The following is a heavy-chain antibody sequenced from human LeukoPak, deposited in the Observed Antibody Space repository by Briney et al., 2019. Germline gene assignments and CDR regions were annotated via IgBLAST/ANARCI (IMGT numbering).Heavy chain of an antibody. CDR1: GGSIISYY. Sequence: PSETLSLTCAVSGGSIISYYWSWIRQPPGKGLEWIGYIYYSGSTNYNPSLKSRVTISVDTSKNQFSLKLSSVTAADTAVYYCARDGRGYSHDLSYYYGMDVWGQGTTVTVSS. V-gene: IGHV4-59*01. J-gene: IGHJ6*02. CDR3: ARDGRGYSHDLSYYYGMDV. D-gene: IGHD5-18*01. CDR2: IYYSGST.